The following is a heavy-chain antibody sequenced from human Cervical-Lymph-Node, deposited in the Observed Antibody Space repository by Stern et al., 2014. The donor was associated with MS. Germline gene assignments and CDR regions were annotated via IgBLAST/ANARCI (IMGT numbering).Heavy chain of an antibody. J-gene: IGHJ4*02. CDR1: GFTFNNYA. CDR2: ASNDRTDT. CDR3: GRWVLIVGSTVTFDY. Sequence: QVQLGQSGGGLVKPGRSLRLSCPASGFTFNNYAMHWVRQTPVKGLEWVAAASNDRTDTQDAASVRGRFTISRDNTKNSLYMQVNSLTPEATAVYYCGRWVLIVGSTVTFDYWGQGTLVIVSS. V-gene: IGHV3-30*04. D-gene: IGHD1-26*01.